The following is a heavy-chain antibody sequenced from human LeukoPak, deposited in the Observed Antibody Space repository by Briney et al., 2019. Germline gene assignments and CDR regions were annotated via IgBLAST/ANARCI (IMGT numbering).Heavy chain of an antibody. Sequence: ALVKVSCKASGYTFTSYAMHWVRQAPGQRLEWMGWINAGNGNTKYSQKFQGRVTITRDTSASTAYMELSSLRSEDTAVYYCARSIVVVPAAMEGEFDYWGQGTLVTVSS. D-gene: IGHD2-2*01. V-gene: IGHV1-3*01. CDR3: ARSIVVVPAAMEGEFDY. CDR1: GYTFTSYA. CDR2: INAGNGNT. J-gene: IGHJ4*02.